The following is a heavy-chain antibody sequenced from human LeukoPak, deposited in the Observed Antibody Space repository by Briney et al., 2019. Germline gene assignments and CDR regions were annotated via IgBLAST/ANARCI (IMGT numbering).Heavy chain of an antibody. D-gene: IGHD3-16*02. V-gene: IGHV3-21*01. CDR3: ATAPLVAVDY. Sequence: PGGSLRLSCAASGFTFSSYSMNWVRRAPGKGLEWVSSISSSSSYIYYADSVKGRFTISRDNAKNSLYLQMNSLRAEDTAVYYCATAPLVAVDYWGQGTLVTVSS. CDR1: GFTFSSYS. CDR2: ISSSSSYI. J-gene: IGHJ4*02.